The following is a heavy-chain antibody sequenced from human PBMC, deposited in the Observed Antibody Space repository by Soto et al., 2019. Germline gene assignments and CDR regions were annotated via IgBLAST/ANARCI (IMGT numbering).Heavy chain of an antibody. Sequence: QVQLQQWGTGLLKPSETLSLHCAVYGESLRGYYWSWIRQTPAMGLEWIGEINHRGTTNHDSSLKSRAIXXXXXXXXXXXXXXXXXXXADTAVYYCARGYPRSILSTSLTTSYWFDSWGQGTLVTVSS. D-gene: IGHD2-21*01. CDR2: INHRGTT. J-gene: IGHJ5*01. V-gene: IGHV4-34*04. CDR3: ARGYPRSILSTSLTTSYWFDS. CDR1: GESLRGYY.